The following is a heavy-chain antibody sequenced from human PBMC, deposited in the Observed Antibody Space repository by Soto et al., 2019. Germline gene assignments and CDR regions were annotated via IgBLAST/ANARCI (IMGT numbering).Heavy chain of an antibody. V-gene: IGHV3-21*01. CDR2: ISSSSSYI. Sequence: LRLSCSASGFTFSSYAMHWVRQAPGKGLEWVSSISSSSSYIYYADSVKGRFTISRDNAKNSLYLQMNSLRAEDTAVYYCARDRDGDYNYYYYGMDVWGQGTTVTVSS. D-gene: IGHD4-17*01. J-gene: IGHJ6*02. CDR3: ARDRDGDYNYYYYGMDV. CDR1: GFTFSSYA.